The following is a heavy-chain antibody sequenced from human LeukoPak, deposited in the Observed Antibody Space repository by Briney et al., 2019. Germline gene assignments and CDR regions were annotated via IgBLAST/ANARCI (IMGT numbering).Heavy chain of an antibody. CDR1: GFTFSKYA. J-gene: IGHJ4*02. D-gene: IGHD1-26*01. CDR2: ISGSGGST. CDR3: AKRLVGAKGFDY. V-gene: IGHV3-23*01. Sequence: GGSLRLSCAASGFTFSKYAMIWVRQAPGKGLEWVSAISGSGGSTYYADSVKGRFTISRDNSLNTLYLQMNSLRAEDTAVYYCAKRLVGAKGFDYWGQGTLVTVSS.